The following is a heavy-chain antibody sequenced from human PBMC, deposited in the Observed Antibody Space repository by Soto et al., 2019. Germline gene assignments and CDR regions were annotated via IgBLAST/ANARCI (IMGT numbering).Heavy chain of an antibody. J-gene: IGHJ4*02. CDR2: INPILSMS. V-gene: IGHV1-69*02. CDR3: ATSYGSGYRAFDY. D-gene: IGHD3-10*01. CDR1: GDTFAFYS. Sequence: QVQLVQSGAEVKRPGSSVKVSCKASGDTFAFYSINWVRQAPGLGLEWMGRINPILSMSNYAQRIQGRVTMTADKSTSTAYMVLNRLRSEDTAIYYCATSYGSGYRAFDYWGQGALVTVSS.